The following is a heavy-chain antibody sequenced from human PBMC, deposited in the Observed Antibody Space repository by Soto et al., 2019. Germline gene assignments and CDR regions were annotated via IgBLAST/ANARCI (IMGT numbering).Heavy chain of an antibody. Sequence: QLQLQESGPGLVKPSETLSLTCTVSGGSISSETYYWGWIRQPPGKGLEWIGGIYDRGRTYYTPTLNRRFSISVATRNNPRSETVSSVTAADTAMYYCARHRGSTSVIVVVLTEIGMWGQGTLVTVSS. CDR2: IYDRGRT. CDR3: ARHRGSTSVIVVVLTEIGM. D-gene: IGHD3-22*01. V-gene: IGHV4-39*01. J-gene: IGHJ4*02. CDR1: GGSISSETYY.